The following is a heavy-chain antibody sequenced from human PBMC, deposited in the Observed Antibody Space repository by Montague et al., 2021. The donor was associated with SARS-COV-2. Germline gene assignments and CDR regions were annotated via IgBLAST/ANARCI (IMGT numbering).Heavy chain of an antibody. CDR2: IKQDGSEK. Sequence: SLRLSCAASGFTFSSYWMSWVRQAPGKGLEWVANIKQDGSEKYYVDSVKGRFTISRDNAKNSLYLQMNSLRAEDTAVYYCVRDRTYCSGDSCLYYYYYGMDVWGQGTTVTVSS. V-gene: IGHV3-7*01. CDR1: GFTFSSYW. CDR3: VRDRTYCSGDSCLYYYYYGMDV. J-gene: IGHJ6*02. D-gene: IGHD2-15*01.